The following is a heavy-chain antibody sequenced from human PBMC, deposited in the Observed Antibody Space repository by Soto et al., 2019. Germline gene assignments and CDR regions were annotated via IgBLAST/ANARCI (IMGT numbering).Heavy chain of an antibody. Sequence: RGSLGFSCAPSGLTFIIYAMPWVRQAPGKGLEWVAVISYDGSNKYYADSVKCRFTISRDNSKNTLYLQMNSLRAEHTAVYYCDQEGGMDVWGQGTKVTVSS. V-gene: IGHV3-30-3*01. CDR3: DQEGGMDV. CDR2: ISYDGSNK. J-gene: IGHJ6*01. CDR1: GLTFIIYA. D-gene: IGHD2-2*01.